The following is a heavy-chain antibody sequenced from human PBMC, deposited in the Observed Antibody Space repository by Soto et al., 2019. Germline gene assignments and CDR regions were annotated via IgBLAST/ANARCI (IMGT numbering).Heavy chain of an antibody. J-gene: IGHJ4*02. CDR3: VRPGRNYWSGRYYFDF. V-gene: IGHV3-30*03. D-gene: IGHD3-3*01. Sequence: QVQLVESGGGVVQPGGSLRLSCEGSGFPFSSYGMHWVRQAPGRGLEWVAVISYDGSITDYRDSVKGRFTISRDVPTNTLYLQMNSLRAEDTAVYYCVRPGRNYWSGRYYFDFWGQGTLVTVSS. CDR1: GFPFSSYG. CDR2: ISYDGSIT.